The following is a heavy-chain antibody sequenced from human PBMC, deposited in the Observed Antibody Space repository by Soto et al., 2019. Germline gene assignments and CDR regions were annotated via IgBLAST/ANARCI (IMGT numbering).Heavy chain of an antibody. V-gene: IGHV3-30-3*01. CDR3: ARDAPARPFYYDSRGYRWPAFSC. J-gene: IGHJ4*02. D-gene: IGHD3-22*01. CDR1: GFTFSSYA. Sequence: GGSLRLSCAASGFTFSSYAMSWVRQAPGKGLEWVAVISYDGSNKYYADSVKGRFTISRDNSKNTLYLQMNSLRAEDTAVYYCARDAPARPFYYDSRGYRWPAFSCWGQGTLVTVSS. CDR2: ISYDGSNK.